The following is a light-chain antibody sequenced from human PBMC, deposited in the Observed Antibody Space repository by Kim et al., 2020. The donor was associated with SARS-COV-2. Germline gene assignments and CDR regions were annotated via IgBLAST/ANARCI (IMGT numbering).Light chain of an antibody. CDR3: QQRHEWPIT. Sequence: EIVLTQSPGTLSLSPGEKATLSCRASQSVSSSSLAWYQQKPGQAPRLLIYGASSWAPGIPDRFSGSGSGTDFSLTVSSLEPEDFAIYYCQQRHEWPITFGQGTRLEIK. CDR1: QSVSSSS. V-gene: IGKV3D-20*02. J-gene: IGKJ5*01. CDR2: GAS.